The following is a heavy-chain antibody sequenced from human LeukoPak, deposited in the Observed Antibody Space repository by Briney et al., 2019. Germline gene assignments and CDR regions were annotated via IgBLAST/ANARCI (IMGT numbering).Heavy chain of an antibody. J-gene: IGHJ4*02. CDR3: SRSLFRQQVEPFDY. Sequence: SQTLSLTCAISGDSVSSKSAAWNWIRQSPSRGLEWLGRTYYRSKWYDDYAVSVKSRITINADTSKNQFSLQLNSVTPEDTAVYSCSRSLFRQQVEPFDYWGQGTLVTVSS. CDR1: GDSVSSKSAA. CDR2: TYYRSKWYD. V-gene: IGHV6-1*01. D-gene: IGHD6-13*01.